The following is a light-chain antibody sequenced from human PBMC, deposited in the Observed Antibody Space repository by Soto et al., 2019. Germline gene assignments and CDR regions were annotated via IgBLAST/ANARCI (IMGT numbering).Light chain of an antibody. J-gene: IGLJ1*01. CDR1: SPNIGNNY. V-gene: IGLV1-47*01. Sequence: QSVLTQPPSASRAPGQRVSISCSGNSPNIGNNYVSWYQHLPGTAPKLLIYSNNQRPSGAPDPFTGSTSGISTPLAITGLRSEDEAVYYCAACDDSLTCHYVCGTGTNVTV. CDR3: AACDDSLTCHYV. CDR2: SNN.